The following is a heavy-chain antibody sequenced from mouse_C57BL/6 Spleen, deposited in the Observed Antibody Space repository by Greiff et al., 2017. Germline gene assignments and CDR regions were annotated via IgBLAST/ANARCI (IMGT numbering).Heavy chain of an antibody. CDR1: GYSFTDYN. J-gene: IGHJ4*01. Sequence: EVKLQESGPELVKPRASVKISSKASGYSFTDYNMNWLKQRNGKSLEWIGVINPNYGTTSYNQSFKGKATLTVDQSSSTAYMQLNSLTSEDSAVYYCARSYYSNPGYAMDYWGQGTSVTVSS. D-gene: IGHD2-5*01. CDR3: ARSYYSNPGYAMDY. V-gene: IGHV1-39*01. CDR2: INPNYGTT.